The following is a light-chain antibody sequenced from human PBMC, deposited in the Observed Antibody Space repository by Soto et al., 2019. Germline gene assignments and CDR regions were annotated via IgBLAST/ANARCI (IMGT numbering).Light chain of an antibody. V-gene: IGKV1-39*01. CDR2: AAS. CDR1: QSISSY. J-gene: IGKJ5*01. CDR3: QQSYTTPT. Sequence: DIQMTQSPSSLSASVGDRVTITCRASQSISSYLNWYHQKPGKAPKLLIYAASTLQSGVPSRFSGGVSATYLTLTISSLQPKDFATYYCQQSYTTPTFGQGTQLEIK.